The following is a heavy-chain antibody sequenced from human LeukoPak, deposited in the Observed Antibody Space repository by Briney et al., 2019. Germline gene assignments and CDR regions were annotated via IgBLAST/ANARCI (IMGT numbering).Heavy chain of an antibody. CDR3: ARDRMGYYDSSGYSNPGAFDI. CDR2: IYSGGST. J-gene: IGHJ3*02. V-gene: IGHV3-53*01. Sequence: GGSLRLSCAASGFTVSSNYMSWVRQAPGKGLEWVSVIYSGGSTYYADSVKGRFTISRDNSKNTLYLQMNSLRAEDTAVYYCARDRMGYYDSSGYSNPGAFDIWGQGTMVTVSS. D-gene: IGHD3-22*01. CDR1: GFTVSSNY.